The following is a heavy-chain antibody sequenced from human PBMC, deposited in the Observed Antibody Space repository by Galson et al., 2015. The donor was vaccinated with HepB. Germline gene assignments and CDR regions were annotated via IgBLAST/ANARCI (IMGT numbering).Heavy chain of an antibody. CDR2: IWYDGSSK. J-gene: IGHJ3*02. CDR3: VRDPYSSGWRGTFDI. Sequence: SLRLSRAVSGFTFSSYGMHWVRQAPGKGLEWVAVIWYDGSSKYYADSVKGRFIISRDNPKNTLYLEMNSLRVEDTALYYCVRDPYSSGWRGTFDIWGQGTMVTVS. V-gene: IGHV3-33*01. D-gene: IGHD6-19*01. CDR1: GFTFSSYG.